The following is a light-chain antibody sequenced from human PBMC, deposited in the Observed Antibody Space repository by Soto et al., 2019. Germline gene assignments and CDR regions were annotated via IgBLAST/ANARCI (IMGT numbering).Light chain of an antibody. CDR2: EVS. CDR1: NSDVGGYNY. V-gene: IGLV2-14*01. J-gene: IGLJ3*02. CDR3: SSYTTSTTWV. Sequence: QSALTQPASVSGSPGQAIAISCTGTNSDVGGYNYVSWYQHHPGKAPKLMIYEVSNRPSGVSNRFSGSKSGNTASLAISGLHAEDEADYYCSSYTTSTTWVFGGGTKLTVL.